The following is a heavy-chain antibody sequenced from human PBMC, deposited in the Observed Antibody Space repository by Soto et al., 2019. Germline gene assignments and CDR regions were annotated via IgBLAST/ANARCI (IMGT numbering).Heavy chain of an antibody. Sequence: SVKVSCKASGGTFSSYAISWVRQAPGQGLEWMGGIIPIFGTANYAQKFQGRVTITRDTSASTAYMELSSLRSEDTAVYYCARGGRVAAAWVRDAFDIWGQGTMVTVSS. CDR1: GGTFSSYA. CDR3: ARGGRVAAAWVRDAFDI. V-gene: IGHV1-69*05. CDR2: IIPIFGTA. J-gene: IGHJ3*02. D-gene: IGHD6-13*01.